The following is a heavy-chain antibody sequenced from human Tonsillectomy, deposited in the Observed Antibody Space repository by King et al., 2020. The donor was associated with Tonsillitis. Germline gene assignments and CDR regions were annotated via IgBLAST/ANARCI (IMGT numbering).Heavy chain of an antibody. V-gene: IGHV3-33*01. D-gene: IGHD1-14*01. CDR3: ARDLNPNLYGLDV. J-gene: IGHJ6*02. Sequence: VQLVESGGGVVQPGRSLRLSCAVSGFSLSNNAMHWVRQAPGKGLEWMALIWYDANNEYYADSVEGRFTISRDTSKNTLYLQINALRAEDTAVYYCARDLNPNLYGLDVWGQGTTVTVSS. CDR1: GFSLSNNA. CDR2: IWYDANNE.